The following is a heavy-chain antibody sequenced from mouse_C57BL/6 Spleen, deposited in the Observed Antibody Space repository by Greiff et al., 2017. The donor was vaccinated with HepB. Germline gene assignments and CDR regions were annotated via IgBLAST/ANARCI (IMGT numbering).Heavy chain of an antibody. J-gene: IGHJ3*01. D-gene: IGHD2-5*01. V-gene: IGHV14-1*01. CDR2: IDPEDGDT. Sequence: VQLKESGAELVRPGASVKLSCTASGFTINDYYMHWVKQRPEQGLEWIGRIDPEDGDTEYAPKFQGKATMTADTSSNTAYLQLSSLTSEDTAVYYCSTDSNYVGFAYWGQGTLVTVSA. CDR3: STDSNYVGFAY. CDR1: GFTINDYY.